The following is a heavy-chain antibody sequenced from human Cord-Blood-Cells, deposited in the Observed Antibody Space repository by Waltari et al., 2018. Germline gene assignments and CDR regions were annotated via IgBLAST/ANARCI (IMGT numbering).Heavy chain of an antibody. Sequence: QLQLQESGPGLVKPSETLSLTCTVSGGSFSSSSYYWGWIRQPPGKGLAWIGSIYYSGSTYYNPSLKSRVTISVDTSKNQFSLKLSSVTAADTAVYYCARLGKDCSGGSCYDYWGQGTLVTVSS. D-gene: IGHD2-15*01. CDR3: ARLGKDCSGGSCYDY. CDR1: GGSFSSSSYY. J-gene: IGHJ4*02. V-gene: IGHV4-39*07. CDR2: IYYSGST.